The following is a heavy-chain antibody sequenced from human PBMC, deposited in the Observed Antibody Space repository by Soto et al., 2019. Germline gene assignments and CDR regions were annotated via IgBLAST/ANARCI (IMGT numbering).Heavy chain of an antibody. V-gene: IGHV3-33*01. CDR3: AREPPVSITMIVVVTPNYGMDV. D-gene: IGHD3-22*01. Sequence: GGSLRLSCAASGFTFSSYGMHWVRQAPGKGLEWVAVIWYDGSNKYYAESVKGRFTISRDNSKNTLYLQMNSLRSEDTAVYYCAREPPVSITMIVVVTPNYGMDVWGQGT. CDR2: IWYDGSNK. J-gene: IGHJ6*02. CDR1: GFTFSSYG.